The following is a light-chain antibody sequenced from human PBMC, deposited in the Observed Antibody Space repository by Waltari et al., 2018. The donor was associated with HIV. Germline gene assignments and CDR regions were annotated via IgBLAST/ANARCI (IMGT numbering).Light chain of an antibody. V-gene: IGKV4-1*01. Sequence: DIVMTQSPDSLAVSLGERAAIKCQSSQSVLYTSNNKNYVAWYQKKPGETPKVLIFWGSTRDSGVPDRCRGGGAGTDFTLTISSRQAEDVAVYYCQQYYSLPTFGQGTKLEIK. CDR2: WGS. CDR1: QSVLYTSNNKNY. CDR3: QQYYSLPT. J-gene: IGKJ2*01.